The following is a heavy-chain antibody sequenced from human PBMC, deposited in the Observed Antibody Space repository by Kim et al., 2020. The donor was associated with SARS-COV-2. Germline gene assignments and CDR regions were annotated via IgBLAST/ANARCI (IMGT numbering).Heavy chain of an antibody. Sequence: GGSLRLSCAASGFTFSSYAMHWVRQAPGKGLEWVAVISYDGSNKYYADSVKGRFTISRDNSKNTLYLQMNSLRAEDTAVYYCARGRVRGVIPPGYWGQGTLVTVSS. CDR3: ARGRVRGVIPPGY. D-gene: IGHD3-10*01. CDR2: ISYDGSNK. CDR1: GFTFSSYA. V-gene: IGHV3-30*04. J-gene: IGHJ4*02.